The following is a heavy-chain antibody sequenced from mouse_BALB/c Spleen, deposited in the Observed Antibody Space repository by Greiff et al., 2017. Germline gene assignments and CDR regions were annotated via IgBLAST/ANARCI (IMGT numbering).Heavy chain of an antibody. CDR1: GYTFTSYV. D-gene: IGHD2-14*01. J-gene: IGHJ4*01. V-gene: IGHV1-14*01. CDR3: ARNYRYNYYAMDY. Sequence: VQLQQSGPELVKPGASVKMSCKASGYTFTSYVMHWVKQKPGQGLEWIGYINPYNDGTKYNEKFKGKATLTSDKSSSTAYMELSSLTSEDSAVYYCARNYRYNYYAMDYWGQGTSVTVSS. CDR2: INPYNDGT.